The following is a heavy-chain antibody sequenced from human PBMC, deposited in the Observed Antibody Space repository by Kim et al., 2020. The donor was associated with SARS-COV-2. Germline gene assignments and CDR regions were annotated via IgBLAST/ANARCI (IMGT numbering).Heavy chain of an antibody. D-gene: IGHD2-2*03. V-gene: IGHV3-9*01. CDR1: GFTFDDYA. Sequence: GGSLRLSCAASGFTFDDYAMHWVRQAPGKGLEWVSGISWNSGSIGYADSVKGRFTISRDNAKNSLYLQMNSLRAEDTALYYCAKALSRLGFLDSYYYGMDVWGQGTTVTVSS. CDR2: ISWNSGSI. CDR3: AKALSRLGFLDSYYYGMDV. J-gene: IGHJ6*02.